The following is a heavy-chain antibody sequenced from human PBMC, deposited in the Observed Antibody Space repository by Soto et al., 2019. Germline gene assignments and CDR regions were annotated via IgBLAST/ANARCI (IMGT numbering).Heavy chain of an antibody. CDR1: GVAFSSYA. CDR2: ISGPGDMT. CDR3: VQPPLYYYGSGSPPFHF. Sequence: GGSLRLSCSASGVAFSSYAMNWVRQAPGKGLEWVSTISGPGDMTFFADSVRGRFTISRDNSENTMSLQMDSLRVDDTAIYYCVQPPLYYYGSGSPPFHFWGQGTLVTVSS. J-gene: IGHJ4*02. D-gene: IGHD3-10*01. V-gene: IGHV3-23*01.